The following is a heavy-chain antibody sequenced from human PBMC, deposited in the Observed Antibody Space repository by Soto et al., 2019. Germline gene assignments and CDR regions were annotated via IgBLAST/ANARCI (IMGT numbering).Heavy chain of an antibody. J-gene: IGHJ4*02. V-gene: IGHV4-34*01. Sequence: QVQLQQWGAGLLKPSETLSLTCAVYGGSFSGYYWSWIRQPPGKGLEWIGEINHSGSTNYNPSRSRRGTISVDTSKNQFSLMPSSVTAADTAVYYCVRRNDILTAFVYWGQGTLVTVSS. CDR3: VRRNDILTAFVY. CDR1: GGSFSGYY. D-gene: IGHD3-9*01. CDR2: INHSGST.